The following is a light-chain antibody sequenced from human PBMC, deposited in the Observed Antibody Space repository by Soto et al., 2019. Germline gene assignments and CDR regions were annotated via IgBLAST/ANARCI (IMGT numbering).Light chain of an antibody. V-gene: IGKV3-20*01. CDR3: QQYGSSPYT. Sequence: EIVLPQSPGTLSSSPGERATLSCRASQSVSSSYLAWYQQKPCQAPRLLIYGASSRATGIPDRFSGSGSGTDFTLTISRLEPEEFAVYYCQQYGSSPYTFGQGTKLEIK. CDR1: QSVSSSY. J-gene: IGKJ2*01. CDR2: GAS.